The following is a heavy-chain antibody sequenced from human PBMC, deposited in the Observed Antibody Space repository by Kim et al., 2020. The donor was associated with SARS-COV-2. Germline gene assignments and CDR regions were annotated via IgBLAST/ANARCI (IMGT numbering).Heavy chain of an antibody. D-gene: IGHD6-13*01. Sequence: GGSLRLSCAASGFTFSSYGMHWVRQAPGKGLEWVAVISYDGSNKYYADSVKGRFTISRDNSKNTLYLQMNSLRAEDTAVYYCARDRLADSSSWYYGYWG. CDR3: ARDRLADSSSWYYGY. J-gene: IGHJ4*01. CDR1: GFTFSSYG. V-gene: IGHV3-33*05. CDR2: ISYDGSNK.